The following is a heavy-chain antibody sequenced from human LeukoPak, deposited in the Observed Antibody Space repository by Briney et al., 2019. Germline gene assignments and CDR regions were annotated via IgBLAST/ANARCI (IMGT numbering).Heavy chain of an antibody. J-gene: IGHJ3*02. D-gene: IGHD6-6*01. CDR2: ISASSSYI. CDR3: ARATSTSSGAFDI. Sequence: GGSLRLSCAASGFTVSSNYMNWVRQAPGKGLEWVSSISASSSYIYYADSVKGRFTISRDNAKNSLYLQMNSLRAEDTAVYYCARATSTSSGAFDIWGQGTMVTVSS. V-gene: IGHV3-21*01. CDR1: GFTVSSNY.